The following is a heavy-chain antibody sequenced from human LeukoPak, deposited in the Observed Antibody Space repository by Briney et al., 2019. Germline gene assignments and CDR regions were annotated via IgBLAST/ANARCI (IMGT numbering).Heavy chain of an antibody. CDR3: AASSQLGSYNWFDP. CDR2: IDQSRST. CDR1: GASFSDHY. Sequence: SETLSLTCAVYGASFSDHYWTWIRQPPGKGLEWIGEIDQSRSTKCNPSLKGRVAISLDTSKNQFSLDLTSVTAADTAVYYCAASSQLGSYNWFDPWGQGTPVTVSS. V-gene: IGHV4-34*01. J-gene: IGHJ5*02. D-gene: IGHD1-1*01.